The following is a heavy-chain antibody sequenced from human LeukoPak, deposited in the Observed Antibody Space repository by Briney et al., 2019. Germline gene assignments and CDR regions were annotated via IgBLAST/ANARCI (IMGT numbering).Heavy chain of an antibody. CDR1: GLTLRSYS. D-gene: IGHD1-20*01. J-gene: IGHJ3*02. CDR2: ISSSSNTI. V-gene: IGHV3-48*04. Sequence: GGSLTLSCGLSGLTLRSYSLLWVRQAPGRGVAWVSYISSSSNTIYYADSVKGRFTISRDNAKNSLYLQMNSLRAEDTAVYYCARDHNWNPLDAFDIWGQGTMVTVSS. CDR3: ARDHNWNPLDAFDI.